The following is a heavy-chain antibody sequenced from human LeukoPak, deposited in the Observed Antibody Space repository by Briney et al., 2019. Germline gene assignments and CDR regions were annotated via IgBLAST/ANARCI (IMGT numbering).Heavy chain of an antibody. CDR1: GFTFSSYG. D-gene: IGHD6-19*01. V-gene: IGHV3-33*01. J-gene: IGHJ6*02. CDR3: ARDRGSGWPLYYYYGMDV. Sequence: GGSLRLSCAASGFTFSSYGTHWVRQAPGKGLEWVAVIWYDGSNKYYADSVKGRFTISRDNSKNTLYLQMNSLRAEDTAVYYCARDRGSGWPLYYYYGMDVWGQGTTVTVSS. CDR2: IWYDGSNK.